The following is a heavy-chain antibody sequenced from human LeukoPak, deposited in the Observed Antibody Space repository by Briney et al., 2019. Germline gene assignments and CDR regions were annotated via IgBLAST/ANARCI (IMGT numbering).Heavy chain of an antibody. CDR3: AKDPGASVPGFYMDV. J-gene: IGHJ6*03. D-gene: IGHD2-8*02. CDR2: IWSDGNNK. Sequence: GGSLRLSCVASGFSFRNYGMHWVRQATGKGLEWVSFIWSDGNNKKYGDSVKGRFTISRDNSNNMLYLQMDSLRPEDTGVYYCAKDPGASVPGFYMDVWGKGTTVIVSS. CDR1: GFSFRNYG. V-gene: IGHV3-30*02.